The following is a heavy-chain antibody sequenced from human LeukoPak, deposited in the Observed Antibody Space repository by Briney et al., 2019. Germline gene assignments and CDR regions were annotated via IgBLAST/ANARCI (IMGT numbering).Heavy chain of an antibody. CDR3: AKDGGRSVNGDLL. Sequence: GGSLRLSCAASGFTFSSYAMSWVRQAPGKGLEWVSAISGSGGSTYYADSVKGRFTISRDNSKNTLYLQMNSLRAENTAVYYCAKDGGRSVNGDLLWGQGTLVTVSS. CDR1: GFTFSSYA. V-gene: IGHV3-23*01. CDR2: ISGSGGST. D-gene: IGHD4-17*01. J-gene: IGHJ4*02.